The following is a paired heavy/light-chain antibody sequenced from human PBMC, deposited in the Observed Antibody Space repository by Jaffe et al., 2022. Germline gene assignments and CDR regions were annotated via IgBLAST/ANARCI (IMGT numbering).Heavy chain of an antibody. V-gene: IGHV3-15*01. J-gene: IGHJ3*02. D-gene: IGHD2-15*01. CDR2: IKSKTDGGTT. Sequence: EVQLVESGGGLVKPGGSLRLSCAASGFTFSNAWMSWVRQAPGKGLEWVGRIKSKTDGGTTDYAAPVKGRFTISRDDSKNTLYLQMNSLKTEDTAVYYCTTDFSYIVVVVAADDAFDIWGQGTMVTVSS. CDR1: GFTFSNAW. CDR3: TTDFSYIVVVVAADDAFDI.
Light chain of an antibody. Sequence: SYELTQPPSVSVSPGQTASITCSGDKLGDKYACWYQQKPGQSPVLVIYQDSKRPSGIPERFSGSNSGNTATLTISGTQAMDEADYYCQAWDSSTAVYVFGTGTKVTVL. CDR1: KLGDKY. V-gene: IGLV3-1*01. J-gene: IGLJ1*01. CDR2: QDS. CDR3: QAWDSSTAVYV.